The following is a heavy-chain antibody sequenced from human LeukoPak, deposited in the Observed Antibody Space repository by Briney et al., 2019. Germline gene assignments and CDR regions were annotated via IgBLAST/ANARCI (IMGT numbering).Heavy chain of an antibody. D-gene: IGHD4-23*01. CDR3: VRDLDLGGYSSFEY. CDR1: GFTFSSYA. J-gene: IGHJ4*02. V-gene: IGHV3-23*01. CDR2: ISGSGGST. Sequence: PGESLRLSCAASGFTFSSYAMSWVRQAPGKGLEWVSAISGSGGSTYYADSVKGRFTISRDNAKNSLYLQMNTLRAEDTAVYYCVRDLDLGGYSSFEYWGQGTLVTVSS.